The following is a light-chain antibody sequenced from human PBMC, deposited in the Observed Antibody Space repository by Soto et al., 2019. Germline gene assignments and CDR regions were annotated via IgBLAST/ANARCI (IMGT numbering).Light chain of an antibody. J-gene: IGKJ1*01. Sequence: EIELTQAPGTLSLSPGKGATLSCRASQSISSSYLAWYQQRPGQAPRLLIYGASSRATGIPDRFSGSGSGTEFTLTISRLEPEDFAVYYCQQYGSSSWTFGQGTEVDIK. CDR1: QSISSSY. V-gene: IGKV3-20*01. CDR2: GAS. CDR3: QQYGSSSWT.